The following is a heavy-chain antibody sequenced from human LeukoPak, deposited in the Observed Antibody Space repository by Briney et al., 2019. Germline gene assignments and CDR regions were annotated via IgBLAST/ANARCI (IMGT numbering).Heavy chain of an antibody. CDR2: ISSSSSYT. CDR1: GFTFSDYY. V-gene: IGHV3-11*06. J-gene: IGHJ5*02. D-gene: IGHD3-22*01. Sequence: PGGSLRLSCAASGFTFSDYYMSWIRQAPGKGLEWVSYISSSSSYTNYADSVKGRFTISRDNAKNSLYLQMNSLRGEATAVYYCARTGRDPYYYDSSGYTDDNWFDPWGQGTLVTVSS. CDR3: ARTGRDPYYYDSSGYTDDNWFDP.